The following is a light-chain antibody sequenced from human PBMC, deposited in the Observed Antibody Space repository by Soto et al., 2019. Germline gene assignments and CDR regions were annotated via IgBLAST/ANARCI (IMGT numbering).Light chain of an antibody. Sequence: EIVFTQSPSTLSLSPGLRSSLSCRASQSVSRNYLTWYKQKARQPPRLLIYATSSRATGIPDRLSGSGSGTDFTLTISRLEPEDFAVYYCQQYHNSITFGQGTRLEIK. V-gene: IGKV3-20*01. CDR2: ATS. CDR3: QQYHNSIT. CDR1: QSVSRNY. J-gene: IGKJ5*01.